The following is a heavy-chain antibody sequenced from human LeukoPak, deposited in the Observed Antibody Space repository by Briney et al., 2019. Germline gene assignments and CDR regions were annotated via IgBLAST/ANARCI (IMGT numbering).Heavy chain of an antibody. CDR2: INEDGSEK. CDR1: GFTFRNYW. V-gene: IGHV3-7*02. CDR3: ATYKNQPHTQFSDF. J-gene: IGHJ4*02. D-gene: IGHD5-24*01. Sequence: AGGSLRLSCTASGFTFRNYWMNWVRQAPGKGLEWVANINEDGSEKNYVDSVKGRFTTSRDNARNSLSLQMNSLRSEDTAVYYCATYKNQPHTQFSDFWGQGALVTVSA.